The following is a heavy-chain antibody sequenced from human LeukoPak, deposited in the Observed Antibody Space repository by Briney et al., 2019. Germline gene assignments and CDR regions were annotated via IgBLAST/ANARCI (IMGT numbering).Heavy chain of an antibody. CDR1: GFTFSSYA. V-gene: IGHV3-23*01. Sequence: GGSLRLSCAASGFTFSSYAMSWVRQAPGKGLEWVSAISGSGGGTFYADSVKGRFTISRDNSKNTLYLQMNSLRAEDTALYYCAKNNGGNSGAFDVWGQGTMVTVSS. CDR2: ISGSGGGT. CDR3: AKNNGGNSGAFDV. D-gene: IGHD4-23*01. J-gene: IGHJ3*01.